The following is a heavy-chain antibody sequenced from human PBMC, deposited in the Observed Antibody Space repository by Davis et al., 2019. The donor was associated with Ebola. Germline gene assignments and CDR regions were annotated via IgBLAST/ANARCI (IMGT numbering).Heavy chain of an antibody. CDR3: ARDHRGRYFYLDY. CDR1: GDSISGGDYY. Sequence: MPSETLSLTCTVSGDSISGGDYYWSWIRQHPGKGLEWIGYIYSSGSTHYNPSLQSRVIMSVDTSKNLFSLNLNSVTAADTAVYYCARDHRGRYFYLDYWGQGTLVTVSS. V-gene: IGHV4-31*03. J-gene: IGHJ4*02. D-gene: IGHD3-10*01. CDR2: IYSSGST.